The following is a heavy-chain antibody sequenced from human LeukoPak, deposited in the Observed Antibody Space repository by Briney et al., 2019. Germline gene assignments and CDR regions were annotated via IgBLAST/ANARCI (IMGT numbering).Heavy chain of an antibody. CDR2: IYTSGST. Sequence: SETLSLTCTVSGGSISSYYWSWIRQPAGKGLEWIGRIYTSGSTNYNPSLKSRVTISVDTSKNQFSLKLSSVTAADTAVYYCARFPYAENYYYYGMDVWGQGTTVTVSS. CDR3: ARFPYAENYYYYGMDV. V-gene: IGHV4-4*07. D-gene: IGHD5-24*01. CDR1: GGSISSYY. J-gene: IGHJ6*02.